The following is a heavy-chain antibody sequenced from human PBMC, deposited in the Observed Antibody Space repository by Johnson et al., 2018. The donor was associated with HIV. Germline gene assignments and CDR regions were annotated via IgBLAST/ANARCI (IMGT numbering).Heavy chain of an antibody. Sequence: QVQLVESGGGVVQPGRSLRLSCAASGFTFSSYAMHWVRQAPGKGLEWVAVISYDGSNKYYADSVKGRFTISRDNSKNTLYLQMNSLRAADTAVYYCARDLIPDSTFFYDTTSYFPDALDIWGQGTLVTVSS. D-gene: IGHD3-22*01. V-gene: IGHV3-30*04. CDR1: GFTFSSYA. CDR2: ISYDGSNK. CDR3: ARDLIPDSTFFYDTTSYFPDALDI. J-gene: IGHJ3*02.